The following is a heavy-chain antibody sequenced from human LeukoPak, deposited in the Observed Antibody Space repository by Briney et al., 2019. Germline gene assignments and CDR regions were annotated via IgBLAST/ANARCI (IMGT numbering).Heavy chain of an antibody. CDR3: TRSYDSSTYYFDY. CDR2: IIPIFGTS. D-gene: IGHD3-22*01. Sequence: SVKVSCKASGGTFSSYAISWVRQAPGQGLEWMGGIIPIFGTSNYAQKFQDRVTVTADESTSTAYMELSSLRSDDTAAYYCTRSYDSSTYYFDYWGQGTLVTVSS. J-gene: IGHJ4*02. CDR1: GGTFSSYA. V-gene: IGHV1-69*13.